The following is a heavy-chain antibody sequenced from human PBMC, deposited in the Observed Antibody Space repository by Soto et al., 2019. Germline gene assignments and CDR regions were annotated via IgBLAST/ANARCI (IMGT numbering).Heavy chain of an antibody. J-gene: IGHJ4*02. CDR2: ISTAVGAT. CDR3: AKDRTAAARNFDY. Sequence: PGGSLRLSCAVSGFTFSNHAMSWVRQAPGKGLEWVSAISTAVGATYYADSVKGRFTISRDDSNNTLYLQMNSLRAEDTAAYYRAKDRTAAARNFDYWGQGTPVTVSS. V-gene: IGHV3-23*01. CDR1: GFTFSNHA. D-gene: IGHD6-13*01.